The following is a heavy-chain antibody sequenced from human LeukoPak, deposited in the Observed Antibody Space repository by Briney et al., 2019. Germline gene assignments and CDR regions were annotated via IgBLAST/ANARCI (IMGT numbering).Heavy chain of an antibody. Sequence: SETLSLTCAVSGRSILTTNWWSWVRQPPGKGLEWIGEVHLSGASNYNPSLKSRVNMSIDKSKNQLSLELTSVTAADTAIYYCTRESGAFSPFGFWGQGTLVTVSS. D-gene: IGHD1-26*01. V-gene: IGHV4-4*02. CDR3: TRESGAFSPFGF. CDR2: VHLSGAS. J-gene: IGHJ4*02. CDR1: GRSILTTNW.